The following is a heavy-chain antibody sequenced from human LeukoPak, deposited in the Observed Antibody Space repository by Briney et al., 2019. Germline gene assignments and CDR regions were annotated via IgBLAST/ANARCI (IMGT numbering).Heavy chain of an antibody. CDR3: AKSQRIFGVVIAFFDY. V-gene: IGHV3-23*01. D-gene: IGHD3-3*01. Sequence: GSLRLSCAAPGFTFSSYSMNWVRQAPGKGLEWVSAISGSGGSTYYADSVKGRFTISRDNSKNTLYLQMNSLRAEDTAVYYCAKSQRIFGVVIAFFDYWGQGTLVTVSS. CDR1: GFTFSSYS. J-gene: IGHJ4*02. CDR2: ISGSGGST.